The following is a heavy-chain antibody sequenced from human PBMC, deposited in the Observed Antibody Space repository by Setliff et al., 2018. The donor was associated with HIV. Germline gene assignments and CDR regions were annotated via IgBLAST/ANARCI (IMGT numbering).Heavy chain of an antibody. CDR2: IIPISGRT. D-gene: IGHD5-12*01. J-gene: IGHJ6*03. V-gene: IGHV1-69*13. Sequence: SVKVSCKTSGGTFSSYAFSWVRQAPGQGLEWMGGIIPISGRTNYAQKFQGRVTITADGSTRTAYMELSSLRSEDTAVYYCATNPEMATINYYYYYMGVWGKGTTVTVPS. CDR3: ATNPEMATINYYYYYMGV. CDR1: GGTFSSYA.